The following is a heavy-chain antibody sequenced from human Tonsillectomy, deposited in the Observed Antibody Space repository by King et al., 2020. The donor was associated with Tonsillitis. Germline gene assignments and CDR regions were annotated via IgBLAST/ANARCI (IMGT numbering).Heavy chain of an antibody. CDR3: ARERSGWHYYYYYYMDV. D-gene: IGHD6-19*01. V-gene: IGHV3-21*01. CDR2: IISSSSYI. Sequence: VQLVESGGGLVKPGGSLRLSCAASGFTFSSYSMNWVRQAPGKGLEWVSSIISSSSYIYYADSVKGRFTISRDNAKNSLYLQMNSLRAEDTAVYYCARERSGWHYYYYYYMDVWGKGTTVTVSS. J-gene: IGHJ6*03. CDR1: GFTFSSYS.